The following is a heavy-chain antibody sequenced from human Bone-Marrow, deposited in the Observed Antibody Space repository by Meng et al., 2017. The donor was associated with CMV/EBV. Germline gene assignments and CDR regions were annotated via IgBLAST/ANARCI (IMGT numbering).Heavy chain of an antibody. J-gene: IGHJ6*02. CDR2: IYSGGSST. CDR1: GFTFSRYD. D-gene: IGHD4-11*01. V-gene: IGHV3-NL1*01. Sequence: GGSLRLSCAASGFTFSRYDMNWVRQAPGKGLEWVSVIYSGGSSTYYADSVKGRFTISRDNSKNTLYLQMTSLRDEDTAVYYCARDRRTTVTTIFYYYYGMDVWGQGTTVTVSS. CDR3: ARDRRTTVTTIFYYYYGMDV.